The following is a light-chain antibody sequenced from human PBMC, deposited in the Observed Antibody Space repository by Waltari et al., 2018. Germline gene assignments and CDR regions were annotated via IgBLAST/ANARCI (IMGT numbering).Light chain of an antibody. CDR2: KAS. CDR3: HQSRSLPWT. J-gene: IGKJ1*01. CDR1: QSISGW. Sequence: DIQMTQSPPTLSASVGDRVTITCRASQSISGWLAWYQQKPGKAPKLLIYKASILESGVPSRFSGSGSGTEFTLTISSLEAEDAATYYCHQSRSLPWTFGQGTKVEIK. V-gene: IGKV1-5*03.